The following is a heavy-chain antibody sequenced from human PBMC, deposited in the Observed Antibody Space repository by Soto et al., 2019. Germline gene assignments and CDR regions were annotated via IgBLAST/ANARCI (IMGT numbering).Heavy chain of an antibody. Sequence: XESLRLSCAASGFTFSSYAMSWVRQAPGKGLEWVSAISGSDNSTYYADSVKGRFTISRDNSKNTLYLQMSSLRADDTAVYYCAPMGVWGQGTTVTAP. CDR1: GFTFSSYA. CDR3: APMGV. J-gene: IGHJ6*02. V-gene: IGHV3-23*01. CDR2: ISGSDNST.